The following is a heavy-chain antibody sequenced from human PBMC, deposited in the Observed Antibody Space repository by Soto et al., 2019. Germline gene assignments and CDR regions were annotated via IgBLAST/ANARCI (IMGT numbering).Heavy chain of an antibody. CDR2: IYHSGST. Sequence: SETLSLTCAVSGGSISSGGYSWSWIRQPPGKGLEWIGYIYHSGSTYYNPSLKSRVTMSVDTSKNQFSLNLTSLTAADTAVYYCARQSYYYYDMDVWGRGTTVTVSS. CDR1: GGSISSGGYS. J-gene: IGHJ6*02. CDR3: ARQSYYYYDMDV. V-gene: IGHV4-30-2*01.